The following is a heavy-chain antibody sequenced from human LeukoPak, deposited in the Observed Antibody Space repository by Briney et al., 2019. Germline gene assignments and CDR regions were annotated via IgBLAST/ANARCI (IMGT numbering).Heavy chain of an antibody. Sequence: AGGSLRLSCAASGFTFSSYWMSWVRQAPGKGLEWVANIKQDGSEKYYVDSVKGRFTISRDNAKNSLYLQMNSLRAEDTAVYYCARSPIGGIPHFDYWGQGTLVTVSS. J-gene: IGHJ4*02. D-gene: IGHD1-14*01. V-gene: IGHV3-7*01. CDR1: GFTFSSYW. CDR3: ARSPIGGIPHFDY. CDR2: IKQDGSEK.